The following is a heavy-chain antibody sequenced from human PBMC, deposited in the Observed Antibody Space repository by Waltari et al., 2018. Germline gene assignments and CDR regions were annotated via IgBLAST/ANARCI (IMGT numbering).Heavy chain of an antibody. CDR3: ARDRVTMVQGVIPEYFQH. CDR2: ISSSSSYI. Sequence: EVQLVESGGGVVKPGGSVRLFCGASGLTFSRYSMIWVRQATGRGLEWVSSISSSSSYIYYADSVKGRFTISRDNAKNSLYLQMNSLRAEDTAVYYCARDRVTMVQGVIPEYFQHWGQGTLVTVSS. CDR1: GLTFSRYS. J-gene: IGHJ1*01. V-gene: IGHV3-21*01. D-gene: IGHD3-10*01.